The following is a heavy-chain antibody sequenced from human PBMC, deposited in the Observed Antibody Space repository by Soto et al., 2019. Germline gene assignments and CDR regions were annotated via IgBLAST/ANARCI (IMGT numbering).Heavy chain of an antibody. V-gene: IGHV1-18*01. CDR1: GYTFTSCG. Sequence: ASVKVSCKASGYTFTSCGISCVRQAPGQGLEWMGWISAYNGNTNYAQKLQGRVTMTTDTSTSTAYMELRSLRSDDTAVYYCARDPSIAARRNYYYGMDVWGQGTTVTVSS. D-gene: IGHD6-6*01. J-gene: IGHJ6*02. CDR2: ISAYNGNT. CDR3: ARDPSIAARRNYYYGMDV.